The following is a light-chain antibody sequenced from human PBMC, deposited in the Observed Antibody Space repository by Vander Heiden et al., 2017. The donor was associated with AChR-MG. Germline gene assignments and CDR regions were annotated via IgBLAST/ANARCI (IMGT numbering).Light chain of an antibody. Sequence: EIVLTQSPGTLSLSPGERATLSCRASQSVSSSYLAWYQQKPGQAPCLLIFGASSRATGIPDRFSGSGSGTDFTLTISRLEPEDFAVYYCQQYGSSPPTFGQGTKLEIK. CDR1: QSVSSSY. CDR3: QQYGSSPPT. CDR2: GAS. V-gene: IGKV3-20*01. J-gene: IGKJ2*01.